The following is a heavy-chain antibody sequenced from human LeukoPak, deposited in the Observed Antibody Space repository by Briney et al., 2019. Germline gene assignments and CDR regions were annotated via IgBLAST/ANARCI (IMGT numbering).Heavy chain of an antibody. CDR1: GGSISSSSYY. CDR2: IYYSGST. CDR3: ARVRTDYDILTGYSPSYYFDY. Sequence: SETLSLTCTVSGGSISSSSYYWGWIRQPPGKGLEWIGYIYYSGSTNYNPSLKSRVTISVDTSKNQFSLKLSSVTAADTAVYYCARVRTDYDILTGYSPSYYFDYWGQGTLVTVSS. J-gene: IGHJ4*02. D-gene: IGHD3-9*01. V-gene: IGHV4-61*05.